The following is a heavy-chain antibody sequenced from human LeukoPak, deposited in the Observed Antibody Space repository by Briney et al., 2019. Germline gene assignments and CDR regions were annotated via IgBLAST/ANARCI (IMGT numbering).Heavy chain of an antibody. V-gene: IGHV1-69*01. J-gene: IGHJ6*02. CDR1: GGTFSSYA. CDR2: IIPIFGTA. Sequence: SVKVSCKASGGTFSSYAISWVRQAPGQGLEWMGGIIPIFGTANYAQKFQGRVTITADESTSTAYMELSSLRSEDTAVYYCARMFVAAAGYDYYYGMDVWGQGTMVTVSS. CDR3: ARMFVAAAGYDYYYGMDV. D-gene: IGHD6-13*01.